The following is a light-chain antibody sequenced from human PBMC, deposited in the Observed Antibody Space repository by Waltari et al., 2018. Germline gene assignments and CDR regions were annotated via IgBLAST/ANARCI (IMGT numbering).Light chain of an antibody. Sequence: QSVLTQTPSVSEAPRQRVTISCSGSRSNIGNNAVNWYQQVPGKAPKLLVFADDLLPSGVSDRFPGSKSGTSASLAISGLRSEDEGGYFCAAWDDSLKGVLFGGGTKLTVL. CDR2: ADD. J-gene: IGLJ2*01. CDR3: AAWDDSLKGVL. V-gene: IGLV1-36*01. CDR1: RSNIGNNA.